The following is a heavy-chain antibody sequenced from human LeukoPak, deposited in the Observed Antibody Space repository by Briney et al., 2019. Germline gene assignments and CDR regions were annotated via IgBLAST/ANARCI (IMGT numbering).Heavy chain of an antibody. CDR1: GFTFSSYA. CDR3: ASSRGYYVPFDY. Sequence: GGSLRLSCAASGFTFSSYAMHWVRQAPGKGLEWVAVISYDGSNKYYADSVKGRFTISRDNSKNTLYLQMNSLRAEDTAVYYCASSRGYYVPFDYWGQGTLVTVSS. V-gene: IGHV3-30*14. D-gene: IGHD3-22*01. J-gene: IGHJ4*02. CDR2: ISYDGSNK.